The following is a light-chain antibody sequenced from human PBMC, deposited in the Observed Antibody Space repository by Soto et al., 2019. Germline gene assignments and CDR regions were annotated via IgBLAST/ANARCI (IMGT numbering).Light chain of an antibody. CDR2: DSS. V-gene: IGKV1-5*01. Sequence: DIQMPQSPSTLSASVGDRVTITCRASKRISSWLAWTQQNTGNAPKLLIFDSSSLESGTPSRFSGRRSGTQFTLIINGLQPDDFATYYCQQYDNYKPLTFGGGTKVDIK. J-gene: IGKJ4*01. CDR1: KRISSW. CDR3: QQYDNYKPLT.